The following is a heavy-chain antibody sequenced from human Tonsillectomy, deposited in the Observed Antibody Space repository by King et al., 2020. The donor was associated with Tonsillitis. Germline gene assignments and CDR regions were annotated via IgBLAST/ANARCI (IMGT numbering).Heavy chain of an antibody. V-gene: IGHV4-59*01. D-gene: IGHD3-16*02. CDR3: ARDWGSYDYVWGSYRSNAFDI. Sequence: VQLQESGPGLVKPSETLSLTCTVSGGSISSSYWSWIRQPPGKGLEWIGYIYYSGSTNYNPYLKSRVTISVDTSKNQFSLKLSSVTAADTAVYYCARDWGSYDYVWGSYRSNAFDIWGQGTMVTVSS. CDR1: GGSISSSY. J-gene: IGHJ3*02. CDR2: IYYSGST.